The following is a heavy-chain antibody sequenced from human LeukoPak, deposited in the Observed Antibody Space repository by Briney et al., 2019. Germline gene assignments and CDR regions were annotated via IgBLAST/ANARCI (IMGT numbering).Heavy chain of an antibody. Sequence: GGSLRLSCAASGFTFTTYWMHWVRQAPGKGLVWVSHINSDGSITSYADSVKGRFTISRDNAKNTLYLQMNSLRAEDTAVYYCSRSAYYDGSGNYYDYWGQGTLVTVSS. CDR2: INSDGSIT. D-gene: IGHD3-22*01. V-gene: IGHV3-74*01. CDR3: SRSAYYDGSGNYYDY. J-gene: IGHJ4*02. CDR1: GFTFTTYW.